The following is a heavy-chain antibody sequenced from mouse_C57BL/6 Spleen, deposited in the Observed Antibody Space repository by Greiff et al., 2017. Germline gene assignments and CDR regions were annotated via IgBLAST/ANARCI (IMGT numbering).Heavy chain of an antibody. Sequence: EVKLVESGGGLVQPGGSLSLSCAASGFTFTDYYMSWVRQPPGKALEWLGFIRNKANGYTTAYSASVKGRFTISRDNSQSILYLQMNALRAEDSATYYCARSGYYDWYFDVWGTGTTVTVSS. CDR3: ARSGYYDWYFDV. J-gene: IGHJ1*03. D-gene: IGHD2-3*01. V-gene: IGHV7-3*01. CDR1: GFTFTDYY. CDR2: IRNKANGYTT.